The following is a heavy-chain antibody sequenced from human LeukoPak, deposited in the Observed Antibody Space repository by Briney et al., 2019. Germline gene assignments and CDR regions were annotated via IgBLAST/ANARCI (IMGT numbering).Heavy chain of an antibody. V-gene: IGHV3-7*01. CDR2: IKQDGSEK. J-gene: IGHJ4*02. D-gene: IGHD6-13*01. Sequence: GGSLRLSCAASGFTFSSYWMSWVRQAPGKGLEWVANIKQDGSEKYYVDSVKGRFTISRDNAKNSLYLQMNSLRAEDTAVYYCARDPAGYSSSWYVDYWGQGTLVTVSS. CDR3: ARDPAGYSSSWYVDY. CDR1: GFTFSSYW.